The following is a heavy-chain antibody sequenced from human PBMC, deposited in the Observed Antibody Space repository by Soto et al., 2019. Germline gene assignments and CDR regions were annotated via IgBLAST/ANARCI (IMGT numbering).Heavy chain of an antibody. J-gene: IGHJ5*02. CDR1: GGSFSGYY. Sequence: SETLSLTCAVYGGSFSGYYWSWIRQPPGKGLEWIGEINHSGSTNYNPSLKSRVTISVDTSKNQFSLKLSSVTAADTAVYYCARSSSYNWNYFGGRWFDPWGQGTLVTVSS. CDR3: ARSSSYNWNYFGGRWFDP. D-gene: IGHD1-7*01. V-gene: IGHV4-34*01. CDR2: INHSGST.